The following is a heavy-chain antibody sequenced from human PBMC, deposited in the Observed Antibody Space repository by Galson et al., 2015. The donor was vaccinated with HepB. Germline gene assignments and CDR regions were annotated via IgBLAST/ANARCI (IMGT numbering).Heavy chain of an antibody. D-gene: IGHD6-19*01. CDR1: GFTFSNYA. J-gene: IGHJ4*02. V-gene: IGHV3-30*18. CDR2: ISYDGSGK. CDR3: AKERRGWYAEN. Sequence: SLRLSCAASGFTFSNYAMHWVRRAPGKGLEWVALISYDGSGKHYADSVMGRFTISRDSSKNTLSLQMNSLRPEDTAVYYCAKERRGWYAENWGQGTLVTVSS.